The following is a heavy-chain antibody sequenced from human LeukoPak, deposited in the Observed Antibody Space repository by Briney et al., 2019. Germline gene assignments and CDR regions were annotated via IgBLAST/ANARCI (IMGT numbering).Heavy chain of an antibody. CDR2: INHSGGT. CDR3: ARGLLYYMDV. CDR1: GGSFSGYY. J-gene: IGHJ6*03. V-gene: IGHV4-34*01. Sequence: SETLSLTCAVYGGSFSGYYWSWIRQPPGKGLEWIGEINHSGGTNYNPSLKSRVTISVDTSKNQFSLKLSSVTAADTAVYYCARGLLYYMDVWGKGTTVTVSS. D-gene: IGHD3-10*01.